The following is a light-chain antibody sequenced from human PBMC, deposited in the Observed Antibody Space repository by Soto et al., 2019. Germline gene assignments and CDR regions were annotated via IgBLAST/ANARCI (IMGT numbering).Light chain of an antibody. Sequence: AIQLTQSPSSLSASVGDRVTITCRASQGFTSGLAWYQLKPGIPPKVLIYDISKIQSGVPPRFSGRGSGTDFTLTISSLQPEDFATYYCQQFHSYPLTFGGGTKVDIK. CDR2: DIS. V-gene: IGKV1-13*02. CDR3: QQFHSYPLT. J-gene: IGKJ4*02. CDR1: QGFTSG.